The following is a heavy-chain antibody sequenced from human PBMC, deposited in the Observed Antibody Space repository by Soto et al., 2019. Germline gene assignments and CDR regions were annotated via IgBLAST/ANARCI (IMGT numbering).Heavy chain of an antibody. Sequence: ASVKVSCKASGYTFTGYYMHWVRQAPGQGLEWMGWINPNSGGTNYAQKFQGWVTMTRDTSISTAYMELSRLRSDDTAVYYCARGRDDYGDYGSPVYYYYGMDVWGQGTTVTVSS. CDR3: ARGRDDYGDYGSPVYYYYGMDV. CDR2: INPNSGGT. J-gene: IGHJ6*02. V-gene: IGHV1-2*04. CDR1: GYTFTGYY. D-gene: IGHD4-17*01.